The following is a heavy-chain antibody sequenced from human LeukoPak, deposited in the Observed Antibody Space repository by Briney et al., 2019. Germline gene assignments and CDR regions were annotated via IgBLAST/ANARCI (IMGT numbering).Heavy chain of an antibody. J-gene: IGHJ4*02. Sequence: GASVKVSCKASGGTFSSYAISWVRQAPGQGLEWMGGIIPIFGTANYAQKFQGRVTITADKSTSTAYMELRSLRSDDTPVYYCARDLTRYYYDSSGYGPIDYWGQGTLVTVSS. D-gene: IGHD3-22*01. V-gene: IGHV1-69*06. CDR1: GGTFSSYA. CDR3: ARDLTRYYYDSSGYGPIDY. CDR2: IIPIFGTA.